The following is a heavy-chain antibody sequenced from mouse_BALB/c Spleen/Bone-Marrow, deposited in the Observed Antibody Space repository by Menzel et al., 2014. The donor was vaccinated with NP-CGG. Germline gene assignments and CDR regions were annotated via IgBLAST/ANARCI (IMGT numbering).Heavy chain of an antibody. CDR3: PIIFTGYTFTT. V-gene: IGHV14-3*02. J-gene: IGHJ2*01. D-gene: IGHD5-1-1*01. CDR2: IDPANGNT. CDR1: GFNIKDTY. Sequence: EVQLQQSGAELVKPGASVKLFCTASGFNIKDTYMHWVKQRPEQGLEWIGRIDPANGNTKYDPQFQGKATITADTSSNPASLHPGARTSRTPAVNSWPIIFTGYTFTTWGQATT.